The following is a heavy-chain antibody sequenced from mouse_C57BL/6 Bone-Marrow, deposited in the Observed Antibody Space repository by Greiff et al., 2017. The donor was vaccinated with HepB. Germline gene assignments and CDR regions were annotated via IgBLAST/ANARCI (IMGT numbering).Heavy chain of an antibody. V-gene: IGHV1-22*01. CDR2: INPNNGGT. CDR3: ARRGYYLHWYFDV. J-gene: IGHJ1*03. D-gene: IGHD2-3*01. Sequence: EVKLQESGPELVKPGASVKMSCKASGYTFTDYNMHWVKQSHGKSLEWIGYINPNNGGTSYNQKFKGKATLTVNKSSSTAYMELRSLTSEDSAVYYCARRGYYLHWYFDVWGTGTTVTVSS. CDR1: GYTFTDYN.